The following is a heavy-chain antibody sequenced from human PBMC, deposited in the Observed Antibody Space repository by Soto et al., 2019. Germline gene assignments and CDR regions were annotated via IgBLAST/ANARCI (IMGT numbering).Heavy chain of an antibody. Sequence: PSETLSLTCTVSVGSISSYYWSWIRQPPGKGLEWIGYIYYSGSTNYNPSLKSRVTISVDTSKNQFSLKLSSVTAADTAVYYCARGWYTAMVLDYWGQGTLVTVSS. V-gene: IGHV4-59*01. CDR1: VGSISSYY. J-gene: IGHJ4*02. CDR2: IYYSGST. D-gene: IGHD5-18*01. CDR3: ARGWYTAMVLDY.